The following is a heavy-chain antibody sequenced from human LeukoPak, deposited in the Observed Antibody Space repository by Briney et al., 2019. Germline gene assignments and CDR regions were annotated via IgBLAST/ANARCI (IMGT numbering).Heavy chain of an antibody. CDR3: ARSVSGYTYGNSYHYHMDV. D-gene: IGHD5-18*01. Sequence: PSETLSLTCTVSGGSMNRSNYYWGWIRQPPGEGLEWIGIIYHSGSTYYNPSLKSRVTISVDTSKNQSSLRLRSVTAADTAVYYCARSVSGYTYGNSYHYHMDVWGKGTTVTVSS. CDR1: GGSMNRSNYY. V-gene: IGHV4-39*01. J-gene: IGHJ6*03. CDR2: IYHSGST.